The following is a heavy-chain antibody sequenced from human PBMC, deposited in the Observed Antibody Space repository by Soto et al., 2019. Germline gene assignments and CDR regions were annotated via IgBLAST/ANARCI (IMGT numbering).Heavy chain of an antibody. J-gene: IGHJ3*02. D-gene: IGHD3-10*01. Sequence: ASVKVSFKASGYTFTRYYMPWVLQAPGQGLEWMGWINPNSGGTNYAQKFQGWVTMTRDTSISTAYMELSRLRSDDTAVYYCARVEGNDAFDIWGQGTMVTVSS. CDR2: INPNSGGT. CDR3: ARVEGNDAFDI. CDR1: GYTFTRYY. V-gene: IGHV1-2*04.